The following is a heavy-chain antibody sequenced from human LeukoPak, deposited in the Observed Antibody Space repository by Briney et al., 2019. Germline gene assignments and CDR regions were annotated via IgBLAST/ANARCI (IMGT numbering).Heavy chain of an antibody. Sequence: ASVKVSCKASGHTFTDYYIHWVRQAPGQGLEWMGGIYPNSGDTNYAQKFQGRVTITGDTSSSTAYMELSRLRSDDTVVYYCWNPGIAAAGRYSSYHYLDVWGNGTTVTVSS. D-gene: IGHD6-13*01. CDR3: WNPGIAAAGRYSSYHYLDV. V-gene: IGHV1-2*01. J-gene: IGHJ6*03. CDR2: IYPNSGDT. CDR1: GHTFTDYY.